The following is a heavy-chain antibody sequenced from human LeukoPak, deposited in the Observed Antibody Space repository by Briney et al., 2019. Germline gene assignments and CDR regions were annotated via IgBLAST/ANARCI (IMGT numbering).Heavy chain of an antibody. D-gene: IGHD5-12*01. Sequence: SVKVSCKASGFTFTSSAVQWVRQARGQRLEWIGWIVVGSGNTNYAQKFQERVTITRDMSTSTAYMELSSLRSEDTAVYYYAADQTIHSGADYWGQGTLVTVSS. CDR1: GFTFTSSA. J-gene: IGHJ4*02. V-gene: IGHV1-58*01. CDR3: AADQTIHSGADY. CDR2: IVVGSGNT.